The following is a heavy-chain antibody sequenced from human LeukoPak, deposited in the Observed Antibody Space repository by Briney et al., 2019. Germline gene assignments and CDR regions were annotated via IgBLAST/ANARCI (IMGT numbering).Heavy chain of an antibody. CDR2: INPNSGGT. CDR1: GYTFTGYY. CDR3: ARVVLAARRNWFDP. D-gene: IGHD6-25*01. V-gene: IGHV1-2*02. J-gene: IGHJ5*02. Sequence: ASVKVSCKASGYTFTGYYMHWVRQAPGQGLEWMGWINPNSGGTNYAQKLQGRVTMTRDTSISTAYMELSRLRSDDTAVYYCARVVLAARRNWFDPWGQGTLVTVSS.